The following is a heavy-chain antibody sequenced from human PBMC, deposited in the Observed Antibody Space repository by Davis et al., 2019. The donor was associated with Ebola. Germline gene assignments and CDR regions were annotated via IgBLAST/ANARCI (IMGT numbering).Heavy chain of an antibody. CDR1: GYTFSSYA. D-gene: IGHD6-13*01. CDR3: ARGPAGYNWFDP. Sequence: AASVKVSCKASGYTFSSYAMHWVRQAPGQRLEWMGWINAGNGNTKYSQKFQGRVTITRDTSASTAYMELSSLRSEDTAVYYCARGPAGYNWFDPWGQGTHVSVSS. V-gene: IGHV1-3*01. J-gene: IGHJ5*02. CDR2: INAGNGNT.